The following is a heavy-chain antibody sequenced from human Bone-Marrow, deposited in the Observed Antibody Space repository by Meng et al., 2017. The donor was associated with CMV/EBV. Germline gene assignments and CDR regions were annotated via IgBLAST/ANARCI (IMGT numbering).Heavy chain of an antibody. V-gene: IGHV3-48*04. CDR2: ISSSSSTI. D-gene: IGHD1-26*01. CDR3: ARGRGVGATFRDGMDV. J-gene: IGHJ6*02. Sequence: GESLKIPCAASGFTFSNYWMHWVRQAPGKGLVWVSYISSSSSTIYYADSVKGRFTISRDNAKNALYLQMNSLRAEDTAVYYCARGRGVGATFRDGMDVWGQGTTVTVSS. CDR1: GFTFSNYW.